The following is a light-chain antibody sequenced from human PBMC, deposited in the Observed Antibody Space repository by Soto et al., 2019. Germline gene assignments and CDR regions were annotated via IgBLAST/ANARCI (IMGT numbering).Light chain of an antibody. CDR3: QQYGNSPLT. V-gene: IGKV3-20*01. J-gene: IGKJ4*01. Sequence: IVFTQSPATPSLAPGARATLSCRASQNVRSDYFAWYQQKPGQAPRVIIFGVSTRASATPDRFRGSGSGTYFTLTISRLEPDDFALYYCQQYGNSPLTFGGGTKVDVK. CDR2: GVS. CDR1: QNVRSDY.